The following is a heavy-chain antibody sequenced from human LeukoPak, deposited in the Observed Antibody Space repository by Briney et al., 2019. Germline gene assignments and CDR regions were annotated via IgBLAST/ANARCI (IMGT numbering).Heavy chain of an antibody. D-gene: IGHD3-10*01. J-gene: IGHJ3*02. V-gene: IGHV4-31*03. Sequence: SQTLSLTCTVSGGSISSGGYYWSWIRQHPGKGLEWIGYIYYSGSTYYNPSLKSRVTISVDTSKNQFSLKLSSVTAADTAVCYCARERITMVRGVPDAFDIWGQGTMVTVSS. CDR1: GGSISSGGYY. CDR3: ARERITMVRGVPDAFDI. CDR2: IYYSGST.